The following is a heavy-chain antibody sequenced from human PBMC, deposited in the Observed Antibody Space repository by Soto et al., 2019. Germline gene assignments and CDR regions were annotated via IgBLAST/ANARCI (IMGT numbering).Heavy chain of an antibody. CDR3: ARGVYGSGNYYTGPSAFDI. CDR2: TIPVFNTA. J-gene: IGHJ3*02. CDR1: GGTLSDHG. V-gene: IGHV1-69*06. Sequence: QVQLEQSGAEVKKPGSSVKISCKASGGTLSDHGVSWLRQAPGQGLEWVGGTIPVFNTAKYAPKFQGRVTIAADKSTIIAYMEVGSLRSDDTAFYSCARGVYGSGNYYTGPSAFDIWGQGTLVIVSS. D-gene: IGHD3-10*01.